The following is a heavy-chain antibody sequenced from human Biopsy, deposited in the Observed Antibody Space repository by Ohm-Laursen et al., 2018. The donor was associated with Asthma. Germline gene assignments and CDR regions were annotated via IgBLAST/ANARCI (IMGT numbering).Heavy chain of an antibody. CDR1: GCAVSRDH. CDR2: IYSGWTS. CDR3: ARGDSSNWSHYYFDY. Sequence: SLRLSCAPSGCAVSRDHMFWVRQAPGKGLEWVSVIYSGWTSHTADSVRGRFTISRDYSKNTLYLQMHSLRAEDTAVYYCARGDSSNWSHYYFDYWGQGTLVTVSS. J-gene: IGHJ4*02. D-gene: IGHD3-22*01. V-gene: IGHV3-53*01.